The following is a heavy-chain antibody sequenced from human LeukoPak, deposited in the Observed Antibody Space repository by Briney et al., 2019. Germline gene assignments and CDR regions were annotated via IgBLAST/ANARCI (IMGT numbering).Heavy chain of an antibody. V-gene: IGHV3-30*02. CDR3: AKDPTHYRVWDYYETIGLSY. CDR2: IRYDERNK. D-gene: IGHD3-22*01. Sequence: GGSLRLSCAASGFTFSGYSMHWVRQAPGKWLEWVTFIRYDERNKYYADSVKGRFTISRDNSKNTLNLQMNSLRAEDTAVYYCAKDPTHYRVWDYYETIGLSYWGQGTLVTVSS. CDR1: GFTFSGYS. J-gene: IGHJ4*02.